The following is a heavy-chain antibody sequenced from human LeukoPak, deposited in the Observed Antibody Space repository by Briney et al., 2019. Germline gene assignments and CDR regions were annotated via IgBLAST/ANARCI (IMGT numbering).Heavy chain of an antibody. Sequence: GGSLRLSCAASGFTFSSYAMSWVRQAPGKGLEWVSAISGSGGSTYHADSVKGRSTISRDNSKNTLYLQMNSLRAEDTAVYYCLLAGTGYFDYWGQGTLVTVSS. CDR2: ISGSGGST. CDR1: GFTFSSYA. V-gene: IGHV3-23*01. CDR3: LLAGTGYFDY. D-gene: IGHD6-19*01. J-gene: IGHJ4*02.